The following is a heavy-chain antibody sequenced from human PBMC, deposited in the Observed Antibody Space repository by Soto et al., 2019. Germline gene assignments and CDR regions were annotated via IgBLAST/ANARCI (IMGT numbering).Heavy chain of an antibody. CDR3: VKDSESSGYLTHLDY. CDR2: LTWNGEVL. D-gene: IGHD3-22*01. Sequence: PGGSLRLSCVASGFTFDDYAIHWVRQTPGKGLEWVSGLTWNGEVLGYADSVKGRFTISRDNAKNSLYLEMNSLRPEDTALYYCVKDSESSGYLTHLDYWRQGTLVTVSS. V-gene: IGHV3-9*01. CDR1: GFTFDDYA. J-gene: IGHJ4*02.